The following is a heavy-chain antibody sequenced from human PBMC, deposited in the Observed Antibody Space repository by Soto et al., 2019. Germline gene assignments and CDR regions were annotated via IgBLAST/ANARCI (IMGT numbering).Heavy chain of an antibody. Sequence: GSLRLSCTASGFTFGDYAMSWVRQAPGKGLEWVGFIRSKAYGGTTEYAASVKGRFTISRDDSKSIAYLQMNSLKTEDTAVYYCTSSGKSGSYPHYYYYYGMDVWGQGTTVTVSS. CDR1: GFTFGDYA. CDR3: TSSGKSGSYPHYYYYYGMDV. J-gene: IGHJ6*02. D-gene: IGHD1-26*01. V-gene: IGHV3-49*04. CDR2: IRSKAYGGTT.